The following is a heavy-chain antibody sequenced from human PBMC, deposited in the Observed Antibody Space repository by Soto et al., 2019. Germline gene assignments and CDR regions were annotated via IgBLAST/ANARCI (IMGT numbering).Heavy chain of an antibody. CDR1: GYSFTFYW. Sequence: GESRKISCQGSGYSFTFYWIGWVRQLPGKGLEWMGIIYPGDTDTRYSPSFQGQVTISADKSISTAYLQWSSLKASDTAMYYCARGLGSGTYPARRYDYWGQGTLVTVSS. J-gene: IGHJ4*02. CDR2: IYPGDTDT. D-gene: IGHD1-26*01. V-gene: IGHV5-51*01. CDR3: ARGLGSGTYPARRYDY.